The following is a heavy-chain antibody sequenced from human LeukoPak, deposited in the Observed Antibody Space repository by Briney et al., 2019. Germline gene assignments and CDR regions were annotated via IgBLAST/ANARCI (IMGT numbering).Heavy chain of an antibody. J-gene: IGHJ3*02. D-gene: IGHD2-15*01. V-gene: IGHV4-59*01. CDR2: IYYSGST. CDR1: GGSISSYY. CDR3: ARVDQYCSGGSCYSGNAFDI. Sequence: SETLSLTCTVSGGSISSYYWSWIRQPPGKGLEWIGYIYYSGSTNYNPSLKSRVTMSVDTSKNQFSLKLSSVTAADTAVYYCARVDQYCSGGSCYSGNAFDIWGQGTMVTVSS.